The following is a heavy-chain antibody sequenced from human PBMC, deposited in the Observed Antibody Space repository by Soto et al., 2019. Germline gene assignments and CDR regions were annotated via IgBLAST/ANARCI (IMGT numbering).Heavy chain of an antibody. CDR2: ISYDGSNK. J-gene: IGHJ4*02. CDR1: GFTFSSYG. D-gene: IGHD3-3*01. V-gene: IGHV3-30*18. Sequence: GGSLRLSCAASGFTFSSYGMHWVRQAPGKGLEWVAVISYDGSNKYYADSVKGRFTISRDNSKNTLYLQMNSLRAEDTAVYYCAKDFELWSGVPFDYWGQGTLVTVSS. CDR3: AKDFELWSGVPFDY.